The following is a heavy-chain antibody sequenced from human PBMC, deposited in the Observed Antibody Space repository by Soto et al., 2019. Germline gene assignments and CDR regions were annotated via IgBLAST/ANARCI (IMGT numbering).Heavy chain of an antibody. V-gene: IGHV1-69*01. J-gene: IGHJ4*02. CDR1: GGTLNNYV. CDR3: AGGTWEPN. D-gene: IGHD1-26*01. Sequence: QVRLVQSGAEVKKPGSSLKVSCKASGGTLNNYVLNWVRQAPGQGLEWMGAIITVSGSADCAQRFQGRVTITADLSTATVYMELSSLTSDDTAVYYCAGGTWEPNWGQGTLVTVSS. CDR2: IITVSGSA.